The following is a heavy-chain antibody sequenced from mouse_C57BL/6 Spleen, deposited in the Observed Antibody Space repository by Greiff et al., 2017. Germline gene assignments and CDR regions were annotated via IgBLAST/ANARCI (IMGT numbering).Heavy chain of an antibody. V-gene: IGHV1-82*01. Sequence: QVQLKQSGPELVKPGASVKISCKASGYAFSSSWMNWVKQRPGKGLEWIGRIYPGDGDTNYTGKFKGKATLTADKSSSTAYMQLSSLTSEDSAVYFCARTGGYGNSAMDYWGQGTSVTVSS. CDR3: ARTGGYGNSAMDY. CDR2: IYPGDGDT. CDR1: GYAFSSSW. D-gene: IGHD2-1*01. J-gene: IGHJ4*01.